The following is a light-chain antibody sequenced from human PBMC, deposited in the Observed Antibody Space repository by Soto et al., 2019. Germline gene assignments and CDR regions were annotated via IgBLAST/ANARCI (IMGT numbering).Light chain of an antibody. CDR1: QGISSA. CDR3: QQFNTYPRS. CDR2: DAS. J-gene: IGKJ3*01. Sequence: AIQLTQSPSSLSASVGDRVTITCRASQGISSALALYQQKPGKVPKLLSYDASSLESGVPSRFRGSGSGTDFTLNILSLQPEEFATYSCQQFNTYPRSFGPETTVDI. V-gene: IGKV1-13*02.